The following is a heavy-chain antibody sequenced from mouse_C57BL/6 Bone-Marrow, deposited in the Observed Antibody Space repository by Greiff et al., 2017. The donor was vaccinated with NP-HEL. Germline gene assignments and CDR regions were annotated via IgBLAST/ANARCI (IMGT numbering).Heavy chain of an antibody. CDR1: GYTFTSYL. CDR2: IDPNSGGT. Sequence: QVQLQQPGAELVKPGASVKLSCKASGYTFTSYLMHWVKQRPGRGLEWIGRIDPNSGGTKYNEKVKSKDTLTVDKHSSTAYMQLNSLTSEDSAVYYCARYYYGSSSFDNWGQGTTLTVSS. CDR3: ARYYYGSSSFDN. V-gene: IGHV1-72*01. J-gene: IGHJ2*01. D-gene: IGHD1-1*01.